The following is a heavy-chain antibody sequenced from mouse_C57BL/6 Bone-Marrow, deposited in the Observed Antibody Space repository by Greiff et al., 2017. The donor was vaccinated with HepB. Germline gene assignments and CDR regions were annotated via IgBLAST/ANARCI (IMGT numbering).Heavy chain of an antibody. Sequence: VQLQQSGPCLVKPSQSLSLTCSVTGYSITSGYYWNWIRQFPGNKLEWMGYISYDGSNNYNPSLKNRISITRDTSKNQFFLKLNSVTTEDTATYYCAREEGLTGTDFDYWGQGTTLTVSS. J-gene: IGHJ2*01. D-gene: IGHD4-1*01. V-gene: IGHV3-6*01. CDR1: GYSITSGYY. CDR2: ISYDGSN. CDR3: AREEGLTGTDFDY.